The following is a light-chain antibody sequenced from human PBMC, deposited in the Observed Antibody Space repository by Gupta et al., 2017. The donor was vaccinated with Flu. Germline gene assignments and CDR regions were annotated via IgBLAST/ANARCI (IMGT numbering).Light chain of an antibody. CDR3: QEYGSSPETT. J-gene: IGKJ4*01. Sequence: LVLTQSPGTLSLSPGERATLSCRASQSVTSSYFAWYQQKPGRAPKLLIYGASRRATGIPDRFSGSGYGTDFSLTISRREPEDFAVYYCQEYGSSPETTFGGGTKVEI. CDR1: QSVTSSY. CDR2: GAS. V-gene: IGKV3-20*01.